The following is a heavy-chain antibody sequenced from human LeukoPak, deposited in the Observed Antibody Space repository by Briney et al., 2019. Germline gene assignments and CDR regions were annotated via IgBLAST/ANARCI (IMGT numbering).Heavy chain of an antibody. D-gene: IGHD6-25*01. V-gene: IGHV3-7*01. J-gene: IGHJ4*02. CDR3: ATAAAYY. CDR1: GFTFSNYW. CDR2: INQDGSAK. Sequence: GGSLRLSCAASGFTFSNYWMSWVRQAPGKGLEWVANINQDGSAKYYVDSMEGRFTISRDNAKNSLYLQMNSLRAEDTAVYYCATAAAYYWGQGTLVTVSS.